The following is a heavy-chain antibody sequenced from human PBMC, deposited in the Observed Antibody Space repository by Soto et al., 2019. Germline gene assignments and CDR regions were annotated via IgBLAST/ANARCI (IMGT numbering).Heavy chain of an antibody. CDR1: GYTQTGYY. CDR2: INPNSGGT. V-gene: IGHV1-2*04. J-gene: IGHJ4*02. D-gene: IGHD3-22*01. CDR3: ARDKSSDYYDSSGYYLDYFDY. Sequence: SVTGRCKALGYTQTGYYMRWVRPAHGKGLEWMGWINPNSGGTNYAQKFQGWVTMTRDTSISTAYMELSRLRSDDTAVYYCARDKSSDYYDSSGYYLDYFDYWGQGTLVTVSS.